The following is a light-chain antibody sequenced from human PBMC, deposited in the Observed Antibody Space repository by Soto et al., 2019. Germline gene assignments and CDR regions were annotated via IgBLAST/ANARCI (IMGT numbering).Light chain of an antibody. CDR3: QQTNRYPIT. CDR1: QSISSW. J-gene: IGKJ5*01. V-gene: IGKV1-5*01. CDR2: DAS. Sequence: DIKMTQSPSTLSASVGDRVTITCRASQSISSWLAWYQQKPGKAPKLLIYDASSLESGVPSRFSGSGSGTEFTLTINGLQPEDFATYYCQQTNRYPITFGQGTRLEIK.